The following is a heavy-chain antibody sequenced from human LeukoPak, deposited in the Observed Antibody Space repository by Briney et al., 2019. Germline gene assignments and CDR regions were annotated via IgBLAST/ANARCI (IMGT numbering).Heavy chain of an antibody. CDR2: VSGSGGST. D-gene: IGHD3-10*01. CDR1: GFTFSSYA. CDR3: AQVGSGGSPADYFDH. Sequence: GGSLSLSCAASGFTFSSYAMSWVRQAPGKGLEWVSGVSGSGGSTYYADSVKGRFTISRDNSKNTLYLQMNSLRAEDTAVYYCAQVGSGGSPADYFDHWGQGNLVTVSS. V-gene: IGHV3-23*01. J-gene: IGHJ4*02.